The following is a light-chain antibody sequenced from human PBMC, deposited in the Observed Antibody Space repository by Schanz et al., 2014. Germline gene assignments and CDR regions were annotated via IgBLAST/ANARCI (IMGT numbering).Light chain of an antibody. CDR2: EGS. J-gene: IGLJ2*01. V-gene: IGLV2-23*01. CDR1: SSDIGSYNL. CDR3: SSYAGANTLV. Sequence: QSALTQXXSVSGSPGQSITISCTGTSSDIGSYNLVSWYQQHPDKAPKLMIYEGSKRPSGVSNRFSGSKSGNTASLTISGLQAEDEADYYCSSYAGANTLVFGGGTKLTVL.